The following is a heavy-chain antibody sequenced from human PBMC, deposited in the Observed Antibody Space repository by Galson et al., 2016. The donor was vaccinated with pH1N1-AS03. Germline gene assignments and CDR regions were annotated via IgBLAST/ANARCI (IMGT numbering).Heavy chain of an antibody. CDR1: GSTFSSYA. CDR2: ISGNGYST. Sequence: SLRLSCTASGSTFSSYAMHWVRQAPGKGLEYVSAISGNGYSTYYANSVKGRFTISRDNSKSTLFLQMGSLRPEDRAVYYCARGPVSYSNYWFPPPDYWGQGTLVTVSS. J-gene: IGHJ4*02. CDR3: ARGPVSYSNYWFPPPDY. D-gene: IGHD6-13*01. V-gene: IGHV3-64*01.